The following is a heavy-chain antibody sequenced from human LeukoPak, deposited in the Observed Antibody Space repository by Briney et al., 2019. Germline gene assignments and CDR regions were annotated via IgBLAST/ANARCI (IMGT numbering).Heavy chain of an antibody. J-gene: IGHJ5*01. CDR1: GYTFTGYY. CDR2: MNPNSGNT. CDR3: ARGCDSSSWYDW. V-gene: IGHV1-8*02. Sequence: ASVKVSCKASGYTFTGYYMHWVRQAPGQGLEWMGWMNPNSGNTGYAQKFQGRVTMTRNTSISTAYMELSSLRSEDTAVYYCARGCDSSSWYDWWGQGTLVTVSS. D-gene: IGHD6-13*01.